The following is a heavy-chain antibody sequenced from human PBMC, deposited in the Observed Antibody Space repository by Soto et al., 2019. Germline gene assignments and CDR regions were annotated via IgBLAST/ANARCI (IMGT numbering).Heavy chain of an antibody. D-gene: IGHD3-10*01. J-gene: IGHJ6*02. CDR2: SFYSGIT. V-gene: IGHV4-30-4*01. CDR3: ARWSGVGVAGMDV. Sequence: QVQLQESGPRLVKPLQTLSLTCTVSGDSINSGDYYWSWIRQPPGRGLEWVGYSFYSGITDYNPCLKRGMTVSMDTSKNRSAMGLNSVTAAERAVDFCARWSGVGVAGMDVWGQGTTVSVSS. CDR1: GDSINSGDYY.